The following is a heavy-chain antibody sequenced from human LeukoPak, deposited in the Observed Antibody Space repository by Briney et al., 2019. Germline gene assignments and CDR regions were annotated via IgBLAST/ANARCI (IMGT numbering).Heavy chain of an antibody. CDR2: ISYDGSNK. CDR1: GFTFSSYA. D-gene: IGHD1-26*01. V-gene: IGHV3-30-3*01. CDR3: ARDPGTIGSYGFYYYGMDV. Sequence: GGSLRLSCAAPGFTFSSYAMHWVRQAPGKGLEWVAVISYDGSNKYYADSVKGRFTISRDNSKNTLYLQMNSLRAEDTAVYYRARDPGTIGSYGFYYYGMDVWGQGTTVTVSS. J-gene: IGHJ6*02.